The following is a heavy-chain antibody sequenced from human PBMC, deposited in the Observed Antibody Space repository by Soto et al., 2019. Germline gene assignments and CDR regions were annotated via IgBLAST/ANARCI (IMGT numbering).Heavy chain of an antibody. CDR2: FDPEDGET. D-gene: IGHD2-2*02. CDR3: ATDPLVVPAAIKWFDP. CDR1: GYTLTELS. Sequence: ASVKVSCKVSGYTLTELSMHWVRQAPGKGLEWMGGFDPEDGETIYAQKFQGRVTMTEDTSTDTAYMELSSLRSEDTAVYYCATDPLVVPAAIKWFDPWGQGTLVTVAS. J-gene: IGHJ5*02. V-gene: IGHV1-24*01.